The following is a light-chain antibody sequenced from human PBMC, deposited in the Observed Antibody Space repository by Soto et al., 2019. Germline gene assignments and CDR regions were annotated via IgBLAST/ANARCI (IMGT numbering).Light chain of an antibody. CDR3: QQYGSSPIT. CDR1: QSVSSN. Sequence: EIVMTQSPAALSVSKGERATLSCRASQSVSSNLAWYQQKPGQAPRLLIFGASSRATGIPDRFSGSASGTDFTLTISRLEPEDSAVYCCQQYGSSPITFGQVTRLEIK. V-gene: IGKV3-20*01. J-gene: IGKJ5*01. CDR2: GAS.